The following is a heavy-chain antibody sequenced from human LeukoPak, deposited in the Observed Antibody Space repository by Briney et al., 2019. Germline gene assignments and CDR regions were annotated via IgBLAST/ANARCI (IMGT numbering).Heavy chain of an antibody. V-gene: IGHV3-23*01. CDR3: ATPDIVVVVAAKRVDY. CDR1: GFTFSSYA. D-gene: IGHD2-15*01. J-gene: IGHJ4*02. Sequence: GGSLRLSCAASGFTFSSYAMSWVRQAPGKGLEWVSAISGSGGSTYYADSVKGRFTISRDNSKNTLYLQMNSLRAEDTAVYYCATPDIVVVVAAKRVDYWGQGTLVTVSS. CDR2: ISGSGGST.